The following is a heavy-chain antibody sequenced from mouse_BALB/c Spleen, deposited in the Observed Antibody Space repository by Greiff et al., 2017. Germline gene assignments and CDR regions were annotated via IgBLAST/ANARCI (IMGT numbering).Heavy chain of an antibody. CDR2: IWAGGST. J-gene: IGHJ3*01. CDR1: GFSLTSYG. CDR3: AREEPLHYYGY. V-gene: IGHV2-9*02. D-gene: IGHD1-2*01. Sequence: VQVVESGPGLVAPSQSLSITCTVSGFSLTSYGVHWVRQPPGKGLEWLGVIWAGGSTNYNSALMSRLSISKDNSKSQVFLKMNSLQTDDTAMYYCAREEPLHYYGYWGQGTLVTVSA.